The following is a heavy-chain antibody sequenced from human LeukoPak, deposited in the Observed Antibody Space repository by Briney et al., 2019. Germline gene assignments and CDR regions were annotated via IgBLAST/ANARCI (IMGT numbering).Heavy chain of an antibody. J-gene: IGHJ4*02. CDR1: GDSISSYY. D-gene: IGHD5-24*01. CDR2: INYSGST. V-gene: IGHV4-59*01. Sequence: SETLSLACTVSGDSISSYYWSWIRQPPGKGLEWIGSINYSGSTNYNPSLKSRLTISVDTSKNQLSLKLRSVTAADTAVYYCARVGGWLPHFDYWGQGILVTVSS. CDR3: ARVGGWLPHFDY.